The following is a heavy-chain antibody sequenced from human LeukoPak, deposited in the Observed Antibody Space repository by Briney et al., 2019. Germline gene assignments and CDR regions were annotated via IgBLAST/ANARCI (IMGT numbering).Heavy chain of an antibody. CDR1: GFTFSSYA. D-gene: IGHD6-6*01. CDR3: AKEYSGSRDYFYGMDV. Sequence: PGGSLRLSCAASGFTFSSYAMSWGRQAPGKGLEWVSVVTGSGGNTYYADSVKGRFTISRDNSESTLSLQMNSLRAEDTAVYYCAKEYSGSRDYFYGMDVWGQGTTVTVSS. J-gene: IGHJ6*02. CDR2: VTGSGGNT. V-gene: IGHV3-23*01.